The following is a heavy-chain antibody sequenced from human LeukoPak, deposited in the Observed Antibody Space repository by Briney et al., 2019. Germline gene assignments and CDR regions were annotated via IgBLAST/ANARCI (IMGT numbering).Heavy chain of an antibody. CDR2: IYHNGNI. D-gene: IGHD6-6*01. V-gene: IGHV4-38-2*02. Sequence: SETLSLTCAVSGYSISSGYYWGWIGQPPGKGLEWIGSIYHNGNIYYNPSLKSRVTISVETSKNQFSLKLSSVTAADTAVSYCAREYSSSSRAFDIWGQGTMVTVS. CDR3: AREYSSSSRAFDI. CDR1: GYSISSGYY. J-gene: IGHJ3*02.